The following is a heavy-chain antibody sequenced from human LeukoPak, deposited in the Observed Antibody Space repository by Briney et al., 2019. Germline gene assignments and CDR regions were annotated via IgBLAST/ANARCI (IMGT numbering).Heavy chain of an antibody. CDR1: GGSISSGGYY. CDR2: IYYSGST. CDR3: ARADYVAPSYPCI. Sequence: PSETLSLTCTVSGGSISSGGYYWSWIRQHPGKGLEWIGYIYYSGSTYYNPSLKSRVTISVDTSKNQFSLKLSSVTDADTAVYYCARADYVAPSYPCIWGQGTMVTVSS. V-gene: IGHV4-31*03. D-gene: IGHD4-17*01. J-gene: IGHJ3*02.